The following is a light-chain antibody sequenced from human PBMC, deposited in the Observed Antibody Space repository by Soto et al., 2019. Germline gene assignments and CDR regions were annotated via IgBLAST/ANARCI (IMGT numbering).Light chain of an antibody. Sequence: QSVRTQPASVSGSPGQSITIPCPGTSSDVGSYNLFSWSQQHPGKAPKLMIYEGSKRPSGVSNRFSGSKSGNTASLTISGLQAEDDGFNYSSSSAVSSLSPYVFGP. CDR2: EGS. CDR1: SSDVGSYNL. J-gene: IGLJ1*01. CDR3: SSSAVSSLSPYV. V-gene: IGLV2-23*01.